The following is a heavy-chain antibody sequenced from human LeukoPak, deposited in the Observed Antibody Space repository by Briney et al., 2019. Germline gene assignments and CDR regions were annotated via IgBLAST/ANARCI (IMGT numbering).Heavy chain of an antibody. V-gene: IGHV3-23*01. CDR2: ISGNSIAT. D-gene: IGHD6-19*01. Sequence: GGSLRLSCAASGFTYSISAMSWVRQAPGKGLEWVATISGNSIATYYVDSLKGRFTTSRDASKNTLYLQMDSLRVEDTAVYFCAKDRTQGSGWYLIFDYWSQGTLVTVSS. CDR1: GFTYSISA. CDR3: AKDRTQGSGWYLIFDY. J-gene: IGHJ4*02.